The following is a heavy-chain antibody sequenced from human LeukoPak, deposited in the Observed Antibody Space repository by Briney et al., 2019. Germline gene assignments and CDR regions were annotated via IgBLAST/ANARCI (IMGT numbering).Heavy chain of an antibody. V-gene: IGHV4-4*07. Sequence: SETLSLTCTVSGGSISSYYWSWIRQPAGKGLEWVGRIYTSESTNYNPSLKSRVTMSVDTSKNQSSLKPSSVTAAATAVYYCARDRKGGAAAGYYYYYYMDVWGKGTTVTVSS. J-gene: IGHJ6*03. CDR2: IYTSEST. CDR1: GGSISSYY. D-gene: IGHD6-13*01. CDR3: ARDRKGGAAAGYYYYYYMDV.